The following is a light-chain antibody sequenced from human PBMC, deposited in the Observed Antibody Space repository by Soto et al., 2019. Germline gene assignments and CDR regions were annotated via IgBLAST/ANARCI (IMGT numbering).Light chain of an antibody. CDR2: VVT. CDR1: SSDVGGYDF. V-gene: IGLV2-11*01. CDR3: CSYVGGHSWV. Sequence: QSVLTQPRSVSGSPGQSVTISCTGTSSDVGGYDFVSWYQQYPGKAPKLLIYVVTARPSGVPDRFSGFKSGDTASLTISGLQAEAEADYYCCSYVGGHSWVFGGGTKVTVL. J-gene: IGLJ2*01.